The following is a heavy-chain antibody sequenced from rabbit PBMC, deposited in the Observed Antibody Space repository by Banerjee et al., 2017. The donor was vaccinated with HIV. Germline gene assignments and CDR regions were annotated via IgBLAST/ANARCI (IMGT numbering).Heavy chain of an antibody. CDR1: GFTFSSSYW. Sequence: QEQLEESGGDLVKPEGSLTLTCTVSGFTFSSSYWICWVRQAPGKGLEWIACIYPSGNTVYATWAKGRFTISRTSSTTVALQMTSLTAADTATYFCARDLAGVIGWNFGLWGQGTLVTVS. J-gene: IGHJ3*01. V-gene: IGHV1S45*01. CDR3: ARDLAGVIGWNFGL. D-gene: IGHD4-1*01. CDR2: IYPSGNT.